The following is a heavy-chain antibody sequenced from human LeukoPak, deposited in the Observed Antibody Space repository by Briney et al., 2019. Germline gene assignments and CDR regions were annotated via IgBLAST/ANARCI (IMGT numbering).Heavy chain of an antibody. V-gene: IGHV4-34*01. CDR1: GESFRAYY. Sequence: SETLSLTCAVYGESFRAYYSTWLRQPPGKGLEWIGEISHSGSANYNPSLKSRVTISVDTSKNQFSLRLSSVTAADTAVYYCARGDYGNQRSNNWFDPWGQGTLVTVSS. CDR2: ISHSGSA. D-gene: IGHD4-11*01. J-gene: IGHJ5*02. CDR3: ARGDYGNQRSNNWFDP.